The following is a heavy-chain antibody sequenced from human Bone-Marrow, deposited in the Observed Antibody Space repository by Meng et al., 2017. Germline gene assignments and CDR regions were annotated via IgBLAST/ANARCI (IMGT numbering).Heavy chain of an antibody. CDR3: ARGLRAARPLLFGY. Sequence: QVQLQQWGAGLLKPSETLSLTCAVYGGSFSGYYWSWIRQTPGKGLEWIGEINHSGSTNYNPSLKSRVTISVDTSKNQFSLKLSSVTAADTAVYYCARGLRAARPLLFGYWGQGTLVTVSS. D-gene: IGHD6-6*01. CDR2: INHSGST. V-gene: IGHV4-34*01. J-gene: IGHJ4*02. CDR1: GGSFSGYY.